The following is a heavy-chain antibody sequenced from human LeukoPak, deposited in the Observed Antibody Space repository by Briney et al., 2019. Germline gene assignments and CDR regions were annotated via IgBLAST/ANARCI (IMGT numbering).Heavy chain of an antibody. J-gene: IGHJ4*02. V-gene: IGHV4-4*07. CDR3: ARDRSGYSEYYFDY. CDR2: IYPSGST. Sequence: GTLSLTCTVSGGSTNTYCWSWIRQPAEKGLEWIGRIYPSGSTYYNPSLKSRVTISIDKSKNQFSLSLTSVTAADTAVYYCARDRSGYSEYYFDYWGQGSLVTVSS. D-gene: IGHD5-12*01. CDR1: GGSTNTYC.